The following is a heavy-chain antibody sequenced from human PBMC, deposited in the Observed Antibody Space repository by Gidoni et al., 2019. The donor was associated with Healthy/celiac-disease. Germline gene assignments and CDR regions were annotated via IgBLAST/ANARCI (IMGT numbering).Heavy chain of an antibody. CDR1: GFSLSTSGMC. D-gene: IGHD3-10*01. Sequence: QVTLRESGPAMVKPTQTLTLTCTFSGFSLSTSGMCVSGIRQPPGKALEWLALIDWDDDKYYSTSLKTRLTISKDTSNHQVVLTMTNMDPVDTATYYCALNYGSGTTFDYWGQGTLVTVSS. CDR3: ALNYGSGTTFDY. J-gene: IGHJ4*02. CDR2: IDWDDDK. V-gene: IGHV2-70*01.